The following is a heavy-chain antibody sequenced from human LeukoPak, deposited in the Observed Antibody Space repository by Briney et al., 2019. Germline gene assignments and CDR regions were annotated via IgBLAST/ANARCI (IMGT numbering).Heavy chain of an antibody. CDR3: ARGFRGSTFSY. D-gene: IGHD2-15*01. J-gene: IGHJ4*02. V-gene: IGHV1-2*02. CDR1: GYTFTAYY. CDR2: INPNGGGT. Sequence: RASVKVSCKSSGYTFTAYYIHWLRQVPGHGLEWMGWINPNGGGTNYAQKFQGRVSLARDTSISTAYMELSGLTSDDTALYYCARGFRGSTFSYWGQGTLATVSS.